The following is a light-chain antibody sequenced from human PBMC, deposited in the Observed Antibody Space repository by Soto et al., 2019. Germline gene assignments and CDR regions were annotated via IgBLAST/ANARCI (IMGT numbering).Light chain of an antibody. V-gene: IGKV1-39*01. CDR3: QQSYSTPFT. CDR1: QSISNF. Sequence: DIQMTQSPSSLSASVGASVTITCRASQSISNFLNWYQQKPGKAPKLLVYAASSLQSGVPSRFSGSGSGTDFTLTISILQPEDFATYYCQQSYSTPFTFGPGTKGDSK. CDR2: AAS. J-gene: IGKJ3*01.